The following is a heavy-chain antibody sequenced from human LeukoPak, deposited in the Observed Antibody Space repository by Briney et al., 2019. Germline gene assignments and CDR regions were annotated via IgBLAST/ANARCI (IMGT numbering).Heavy chain of an antibody. D-gene: IGHD6-6*01. CDR1: GGSISSSSYY. CDR2: IYHSGST. CDR3: YGGARKQLVRGGFYYYYYYMDV. Sequence: SETLSLTCTVSGGSISSSSYYWGWIRQPPGKGLEWIGSIYHSGSTNYNPSLKSRVTISVDTSKNQFSLKLSSVTAADTAVYYCYGGARKQLVRGGFYYYYYYMDVWGKGTTVTVSS. V-gene: IGHV4-39*01. J-gene: IGHJ6*03.